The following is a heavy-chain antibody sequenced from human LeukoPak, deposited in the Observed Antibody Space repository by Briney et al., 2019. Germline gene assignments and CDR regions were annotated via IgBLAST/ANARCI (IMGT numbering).Heavy chain of an antibody. CDR2: IYTSGST. D-gene: IGHD6-6*01. CDR3: ARESVWQGIAARGYYYYYMDV. Sequence: SETLSLTCTVSGSSISSYYWSWIRQPAGKGLEWIGRIYTSGSTNYNPSLKSGVTISVDKSKNQFSLKLSSVTAADTAVYYCARESVWQGIAARGYYYYYMDVWGKGTTVTVSS. V-gene: IGHV4-4*07. J-gene: IGHJ6*03. CDR1: GSSISSYY.